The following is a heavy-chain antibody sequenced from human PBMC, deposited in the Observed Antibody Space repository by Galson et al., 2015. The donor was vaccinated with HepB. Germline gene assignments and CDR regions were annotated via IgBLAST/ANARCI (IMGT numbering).Heavy chain of an antibody. CDR2: IKSDGSTDGSK. CDR3: ARGYASVNQHLVDY. V-gene: IGHV3-74*03. CDR1: AFTFSTYW. D-gene: IGHD2-8*01. Sequence: SLRLSCAASAFTFSTYWMHWVRQAPGKGLVWVSRIKSDGSTDGSKTYADSVKGRFTISRDNAKNTLYLQMNSLRVEDTAVYYCARGYASVNQHLVDYWGQGAFVTVSP. J-gene: IGHJ4*02.